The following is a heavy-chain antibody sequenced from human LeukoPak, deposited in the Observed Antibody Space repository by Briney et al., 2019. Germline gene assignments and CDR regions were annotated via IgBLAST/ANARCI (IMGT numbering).Heavy chain of an antibody. J-gene: IGHJ3*02. V-gene: IGHV1-2*02. Sequence: GASVKVSCKASGYMFAGYYMHWVRQAPGQGLEWMGWIDPNSGGTNLAQNFLGRVTMTRDTSISTAYMELSSLRSEDKAVYYCATDGYYYDSSGYYYPDAFDIWGQGTMVTVSS. CDR1: GYMFAGYY. CDR2: IDPNSGGT. D-gene: IGHD3-22*01. CDR3: ATDGYYYDSSGYYYPDAFDI.